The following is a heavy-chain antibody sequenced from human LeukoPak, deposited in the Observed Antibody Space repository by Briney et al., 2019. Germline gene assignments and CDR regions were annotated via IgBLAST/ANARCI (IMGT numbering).Heavy chain of an antibody. Sequence: PGGSLRLSCAASGLTFSGSAMHWVRQASGKGLEWVGRIRSKANSYATAYAASVKGRFTISRDDSKNTAYLQMNSLKTEDTAVYYCTRREMGYGSGSYLLWGQGTLVTVSS. CDR1: GLTFSGSA. D-gene: IGHD3-10*01. CDR2: IRSKANSYAT. CDR3: TRREMGYGSGSYLL. V-gene: IGHV3-73*01. J-gene: IGHJ4*02.